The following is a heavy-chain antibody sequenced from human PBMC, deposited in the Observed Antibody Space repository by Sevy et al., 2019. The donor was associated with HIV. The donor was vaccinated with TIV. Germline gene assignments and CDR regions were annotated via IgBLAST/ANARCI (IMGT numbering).Heavy chain of an antibody. D-gene: IGHD3-16*01. CDR2: ISYDGRGK. V-gene: IGHV3-30*03. Sequence: GGSLRLSCAASGFTFGSYDMHWVRQAPGKGLEWVAVISYDGRGKHYADSVKGRFTISRDNAKNTLYLQMNSLRVEDSAVFYCAAVALTFGGDPYENHHFMDVWGRGTRVTVSS. CDR3: AAVALTFGGDPYENHHFMDV. J-gene: IGHJ6*03. CDR1: GFTFGSYD.